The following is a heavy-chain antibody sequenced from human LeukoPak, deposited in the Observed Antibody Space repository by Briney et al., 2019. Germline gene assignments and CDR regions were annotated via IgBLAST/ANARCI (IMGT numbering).Heavy chain of an antibody. J-gene: IGHJ4*02. V-gene: IGHV4-59*01. Sequence: SETLSLTCAVSGDSFHSYYWSWIRQPPGKGLEWIGYITYSGNTDCNPSLKSRVTVSLVTSKNHFSLNLASVTAADTAVYYCARGRYPGSGRFDCWGQGTLVTVSS. CDR2: ITYSGNT. CDR3: ARGRYPGSGRFDC. D-gene: IGHD6-19*01. CDR1: GDSFHSYY.